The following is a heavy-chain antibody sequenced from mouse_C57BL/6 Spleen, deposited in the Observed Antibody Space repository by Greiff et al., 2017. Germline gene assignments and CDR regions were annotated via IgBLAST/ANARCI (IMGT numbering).Heavy chain of an antibody. Sequence: QVQLQQSGAELVRPGTSVKVSCKASGYAFTNYLIEWVKQRPGQGLEWIGVINPGSGGPNYNEKVTGKETLTADKSSSTADMQLSSLTSEYSAVYFCARSDYYGSSYVAYWGQGTLVTVSA. V-gene: IGHV1-54*01. CDR2: INPGSGGP. CDR3: ARSDYYGSSYVAY. J-gene: IGHJ3*01. D-gene: IGHD1-1*01. CDR1: GYAFTNYL.